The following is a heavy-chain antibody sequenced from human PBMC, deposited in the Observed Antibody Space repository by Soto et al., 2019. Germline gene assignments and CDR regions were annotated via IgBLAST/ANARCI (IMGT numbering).Heavy chain of an antibody. CDR2: INHSGST. J-gene: IGHJ6*02. V-gene: IGHV4-34*01. Sequence: PSETRCLSWGGYGGSFSGCYWSVSRQPPGKGLEWIGEINHSGSTNYNPSLKSRVTISVDTSKNQFSLKLSSVTAADTAVYYCARGRGPIYYGSGSPLNYYYYGMAVWAQGTTVTVSS. CDR1: GGSFSGCY. CDR3: ARGRGPIYYGSGSPLNYYYYGMAV. D-gene: IGHD3-10*01.